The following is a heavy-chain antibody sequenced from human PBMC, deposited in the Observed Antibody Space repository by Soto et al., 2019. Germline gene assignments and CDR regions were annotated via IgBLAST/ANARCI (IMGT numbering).Heavy chain of an antibody. Sequence: GGSLRLSCAASGFTFSSYWMSWVRQGPGKGPEWVSNIKPDGSEIYYVDSVKGRFTISRDNAKNTLYLQMTSLRAEDTAVYHCARKGEVTGLKYWGQGTLVPVSS. J-gene: IGHJ4*02. CDR1: GFTFSSYW. V-gene: IGHV3-7*02. D-gene: IGHD1-20*01. CDR2: IKPDGSEI. CDR3: ARKGEVTGLKY.